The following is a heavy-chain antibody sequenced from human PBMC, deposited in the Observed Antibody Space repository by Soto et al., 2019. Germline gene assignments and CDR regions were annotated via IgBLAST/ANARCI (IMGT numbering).Heavy chain of an antibody. CDR3: SASSSWSYYYGMDV. Sequence: PGGSLRLSCAASGFTVSSNYMSWVRQAPGKGLEWVSVIYSGGSTYYADSVKGRFTISRDNSKNTLYLQMNSLRAEDTAVYYCSASSSWSYYYGMDVWGQGTTVTVSS. D-gene: IGHD6-13*01. V-gene: IGHV3-66*01. CDR1: GFTVSSNY. J-gene: IGHJ6*02. CDR2: IYSGGST.